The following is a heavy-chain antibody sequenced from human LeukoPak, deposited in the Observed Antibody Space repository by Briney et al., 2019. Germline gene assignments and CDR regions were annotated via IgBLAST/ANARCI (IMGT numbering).Heavy chain of an antibody. J-gene: IGHJ5*02. CDR3: ARDLRSTVDP. Sequence: SETLSLTCTVSGSSFSSYYWSWIGKPAGKGLEWIQGIYTSGSTNYNPSLKSRVTMSVDTSKNQFSLKLSSVTAADTAVYYCARDLRSTVDPWGQGTLVTVSS. CDR2: IYTSGST. D-gene: IGHD2-2*01. V-gene: IGHV4-4*07. CDR1: GSSFSSYY.